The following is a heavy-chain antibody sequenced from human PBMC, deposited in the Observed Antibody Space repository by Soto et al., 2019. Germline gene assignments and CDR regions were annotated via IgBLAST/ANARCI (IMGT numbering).Heavy chain of an antibody. CDR1: GYTFTGYY. J-gene: IGHJ4*02. CDR3: ARAASISYYDSSGYYY. CDR2: INPNSGGT. V-gene: IGHV1-2*04. Sequence: GASVKVSCKASGYTFTGYYMHWVRQAPGQGLEWMGWINPNSGGTNYAQKFQGWVTMTRDTSSSTAYMELSRLRSDDTAVYYCARAASISYYDSSGYYYWGQGTLVTVSS. D-gene: IGHD3-22*01.